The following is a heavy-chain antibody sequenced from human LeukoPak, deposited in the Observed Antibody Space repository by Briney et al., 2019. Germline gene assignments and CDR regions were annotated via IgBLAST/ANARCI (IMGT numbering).Heavy chain of an antibody. Sequence: GGSLRLSCAASGFTFSIYSMNWVRQAPGKGLEWVSSIGGSSSSLYYAESVKGRFTISRDNARNSLYLQINSLRAEDTAVYYCAKEAGQDYGALDAFDVWGQGTMVTVSS. J-gene: IGHJ3*01. CDR3: AKEAGQDYGALDAFDV. CDR1: GFTFSIYS. V-gene: IGHV3-21*01. CDR2: IGGSSSSL. D-gene: IGHD4-17*01.